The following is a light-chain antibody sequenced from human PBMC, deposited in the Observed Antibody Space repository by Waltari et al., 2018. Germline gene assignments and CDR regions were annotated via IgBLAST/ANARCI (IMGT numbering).Light chain of an antibody. CDR1: QSINTY. CDR2: GPS. CDR3: QQGYRIPLA. V-gene: IGKV1-39*01. J-gene: IGKJ3*01. Sequence: DIQMTQSPSSLSASVGDRVTITCRASQSINTYLNWYQRKPGEAPNLLIYGPSTLESGVPTRFSGSGSGTDFTLTISSLQPEDFATYYCQQGYRIPLAFGPGAKVEMK.